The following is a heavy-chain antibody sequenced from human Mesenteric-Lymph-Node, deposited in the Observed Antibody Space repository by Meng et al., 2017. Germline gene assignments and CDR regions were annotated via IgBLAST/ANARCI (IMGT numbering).Heavy chain of an antibody. CDR3: ARGMIVQAPGDFQH. CDR1: GYTFTSYA. Sequence: ASVKVSCKASGYTFTSYAMNWVRQAPGQGLEWMGWINTNTGNPTYAQGFTGRFVFSLDTSVSTAYLQISSLKAEDTAVYYCARGMIVQAPGDFQHWGQGTLVTVSS. CDR2: INTNTGNP. D-gene: IGHD3-22*01. V-gene: IGHV7-4-1*02. J-gene: IGHJ1*01.